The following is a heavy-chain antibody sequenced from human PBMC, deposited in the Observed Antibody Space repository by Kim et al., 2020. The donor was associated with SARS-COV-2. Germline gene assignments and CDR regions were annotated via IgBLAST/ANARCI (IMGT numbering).Heavy chain of an antibody. V-gene: IGHV3-23*01. Sequence: KGRLTTSRDNSKNTLYLQMNSRGAEDTAVYYCARGITMIVVVATLGAFDIWGQGTMVTVSS. D-gene: IGHD3-22*01. CDR3: ARGITMIVVVATLGAFDI. J-gene: IGHJ3*02.